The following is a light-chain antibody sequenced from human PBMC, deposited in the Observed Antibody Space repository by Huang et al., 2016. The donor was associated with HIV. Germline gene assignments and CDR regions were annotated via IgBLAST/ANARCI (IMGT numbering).Light chain of an antibody. CDR2: DAS. V-gene: IGKV3-11*01. CDR1: QRVSSY. CDR3: QQRSNRPPLT. Sequence: EIILTQSPATLSLSPGERATLSCRASQRVSSYLAWYQQKPGQAPRLRIYDASNRATGIPARFSGSGYGTDFTLTISSLGPEDFAVYYCQQRSNRPPLTFGGGTKVEIK. J-gene: IGKJ4*01.